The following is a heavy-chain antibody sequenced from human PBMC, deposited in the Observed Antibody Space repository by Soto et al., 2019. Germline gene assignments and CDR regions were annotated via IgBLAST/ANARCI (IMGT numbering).Heavy chain of an antibody. CDR2: VYNSGST. CDR1: GGSISSNY. D-gene: IGHD6-13*01. J-gene: IGHJ4*02. CDR3: ARYRREAVAGYTLDN. V-gene: IGHV4-59*01. Sequence: PSETLSLTCTVSGGSISSNYWAWIRQPPGKGLEWIGYVYNSGSTNYNPSLKSRVTISEDTSKSQFSLKVNSMTAADTAVYYCARYRREAVAGYTLDNWGQGILVTVSS.